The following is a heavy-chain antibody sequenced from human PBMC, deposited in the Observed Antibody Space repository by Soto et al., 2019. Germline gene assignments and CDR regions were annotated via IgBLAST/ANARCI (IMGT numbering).Heavy chain of an antibody. D-gene: IGHD2-15*01. CDR1: GFTFSSYW. J-gene: IGHJ4*02. V-gene: IGHV3-7*05. CDR3: AREWYLIEPGGFTAGGQGGALDY. Sequence: EVQLVESGGGLVQPGGSLRLSCAASGFTFSSYWISWVRQAPGKGLEWVANIKQDGSEKYYVDSVKGRFTISRDNAKNSLYLQMNSLRAEDTAVYYCAREWYLIEPGGFTAGGQGGALDYGGQGTLVTVSS. CDR2: IKQDGSEK.